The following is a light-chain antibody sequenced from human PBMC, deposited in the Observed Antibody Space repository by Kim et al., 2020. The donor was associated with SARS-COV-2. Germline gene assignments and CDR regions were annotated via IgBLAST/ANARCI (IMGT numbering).Light chain of an antibody. CDR1: QRVSSSY. J-gene: IGKJ4*01. CDR2: GAS. Sequence: PGERVTLSCRASQRVSSSYLTWYQQKTGQAPRLLIYGASSRATGIPARCSGSGSGTDFTLTISSLQPEDFAVYYCQQDYNLLTFGGGTKVDIK. V-gene: IGKV3D-7*01. CDR3: QQDYNLLT.